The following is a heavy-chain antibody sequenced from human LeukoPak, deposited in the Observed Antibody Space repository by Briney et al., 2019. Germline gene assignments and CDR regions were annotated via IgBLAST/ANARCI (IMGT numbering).Heavy chain of an antibody. D-gene: IGHD6-13*01. Sequence: ASVKVSCKASGYTFTGYYMHWVRQAPGQGLEWMGWINPNSGGTNYAQKFQGRVTMTRDTSISTAYMELSRLRSDDTAVYYCAREGYSIPSAVWFDPWGQGTLVTVSS. J-gene: IGHJ5*02. CDR3: AREGYSIPSAVWFDP. CDR1: GYTFTGYY. CDR2: INPNSGGT. V-gene: IGHV1-2*02.